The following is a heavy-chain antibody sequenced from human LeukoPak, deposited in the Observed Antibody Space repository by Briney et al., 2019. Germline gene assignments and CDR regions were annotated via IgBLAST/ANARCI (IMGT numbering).Heavy chain of an antibody. CDR3: ARVGALSSSWLLY. Sequence: GGSLRLSCAASGFTFSDYYMSWIRQAAGKGLEWVSYISSSGSTIYYADSVKGRLTISRDNAKNSLYLQMNSLRAEDTAIYYCARVGALSSSWLLYWGQGTLVTVSS. CDR1: GFTFSDYY. CDR2: ISSSGSTI. D-gene: IGHD6-13*01. V-gene: IGHV3-11*04. J-gene: IGHJ4*02.